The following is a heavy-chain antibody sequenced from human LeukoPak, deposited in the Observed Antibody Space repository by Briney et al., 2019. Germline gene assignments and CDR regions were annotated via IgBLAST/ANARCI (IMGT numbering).Heavy chain of an antibody. D-gene: IGHD3-22*01. Sequence: SVKVSCKASGGTFSSYAISWVRPATGQGLEWMGGIIPIFGTANYAQKFQGRVTITADESTSTAYMELSSLRSEDTAVYYCARVYYYDSSGSESFDAFDIWGQGTMVTVSS. J-gene: IGHJ3*02. CDR2: IIPIFGTA. CDR1: GGTFSSYA. V-gene: IGHV1-69*13. CDR3: ARVYYYDSSGSESFDAFDI.